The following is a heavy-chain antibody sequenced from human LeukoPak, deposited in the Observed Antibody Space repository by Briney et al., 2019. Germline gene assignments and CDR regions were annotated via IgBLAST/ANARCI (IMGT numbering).Heavy chain of an antibody. CDR1: GYTFTSYY. Sequence: ASVKVSCKPSGYTFTSYYIHWVRQAPGQGLEWMGIINPSGGSTSYAQRFQGRVTMTRDTSTSAIYMELNSLRSEDTAVYYCARDLDSSSWSICYFDYWGQGTLVTVFS. D-gene: IGHD6-13*01. V-gene: IGHV1-46*01. J-gene: IGHJ4*02. CDR2: INPSGGST. CDR3: ARDLDSSSWSICYFDY.